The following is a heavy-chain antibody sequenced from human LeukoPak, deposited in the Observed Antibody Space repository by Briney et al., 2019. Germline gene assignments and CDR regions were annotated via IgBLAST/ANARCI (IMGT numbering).Heavy chain of an antibody. D-gene: IGHD4-17*01. J-gene: IGHJ6*03. CDR3: AKDGVYGDYESYYYMDV. CDR1: GFTFSSYG. V-gene: IGHV3-23*01. CDR2: ITGGGGFT. Sequence: GGSLRLSCAASGFTFSSYGMRWVRQTPGKGLEWVSGITGGGGFTDYADSVKGRFIISRDNSKNTLYLQMNSLRAEDTAIYYCAKDGVYGDYESYYYMDVWGKGTTVSVSS.